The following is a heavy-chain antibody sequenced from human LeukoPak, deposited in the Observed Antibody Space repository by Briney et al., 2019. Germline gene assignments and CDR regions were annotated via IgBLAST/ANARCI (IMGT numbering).Heavy chain of an antibody. Sequence: PGGSLRLSCAASGFTFSDYYMSWIRQAPGKGLEWVSYISSSSSHTNYADSVKGRFTISRDNAKNSLYLQMSSLRDEDTAVYYCARDLGYYSDYWGQGTLVTVSP. D-gene: IGHD3-16*01. CDR1: GFTFSDYY. J-gene: IGHJ4*02. CDR3: ARDLGYYSDY. V-gene: IGHV3-11*06. CDR2: ISSSSSHT.